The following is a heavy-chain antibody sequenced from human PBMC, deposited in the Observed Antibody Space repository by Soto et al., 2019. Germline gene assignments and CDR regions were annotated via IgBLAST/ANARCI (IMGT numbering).Heavy chain of an antibody. CDR1: GGSISSSSYY. CDR3: ARHAFGCSSTSCYWPQPAWFDP. CDR2: IYYSGST. D-gene: IGHD2-2*01. Sequence: QLQLQESGPGLVKPSETLSLTCTVSGGSISSSSYYWGWIRQPPGKGLEWIGSIYYSGSTYYNPSLKRRVTISVDTSKNQFSLKLSSVTAADTAVYYCARHAFGCSSTSCYWPQPAWFDPWGQGTLVTVSS. V-gene: IGHV4-39*01. J-gene: IGHJ5*02.